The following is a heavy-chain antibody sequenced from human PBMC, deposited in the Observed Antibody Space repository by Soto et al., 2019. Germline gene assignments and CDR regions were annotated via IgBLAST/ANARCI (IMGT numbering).Heavy chain of an antibody. V-gene: IGHV1-69*13. J-gene: IGHJ1*01. CDR3: ARDTNYDSSGYYLEYFQH. D-gene: IGHD3-22*01. CDR2: IIPIFGTA. CDR1: GGTFSSYA. Sequence: SVKVSCRASGGTFSSYAISWVRQAPGQGLEWMGGIIPIFGTANYAQKFQGRVTITADESTSTAYMELSSLRSEDTAVYYCARDTNYDSSGYYLEYFQHWGQGTLVTVSS.